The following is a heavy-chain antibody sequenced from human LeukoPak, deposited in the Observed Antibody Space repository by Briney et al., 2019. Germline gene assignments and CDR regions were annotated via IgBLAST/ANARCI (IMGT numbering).Heavy chain of an antibody. Sequence: ASVKVSCKASGYTFTGYYMHWVRQAPGQGLEWMGWINPNSGGTNYAQKFQGWVTMTRDTSISTAYMELSRLRPDGTAVYYCARGPMTTVTPFFDYWGQGTLVAVSS. CDR2: INPNSGGT. V-gene: IGHV1-2*04. CDR3: ARGPMTTVTPFFDY. CDR1: GYTFTGYY. J-gene: IGHJ4*02. D-gene: IGHD4-11*01.